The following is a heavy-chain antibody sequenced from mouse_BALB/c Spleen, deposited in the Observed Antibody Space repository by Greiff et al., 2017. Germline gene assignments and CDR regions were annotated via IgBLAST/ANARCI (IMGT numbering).Heavy chain of an antibody. J-gene: IGHJ2*01. V-gene: IGHV5-17*02. CDR1: GFTFSSFG. Sequence: EVQVVESGGGLVQPGGSRKLSCAASGFTFSSFGMHWVRQAPEKGLEWVAYISSGSSTIYYADTVKGRFTISRDNPKNTLFLQMTSLRSEDTAMYYCARCQYGNYYFDYWGQGTTLTVSS. CDR2: ISSGSSTI. D-gene: IGHD2-10*02. CDR3: ARCQYGNYYFDY.